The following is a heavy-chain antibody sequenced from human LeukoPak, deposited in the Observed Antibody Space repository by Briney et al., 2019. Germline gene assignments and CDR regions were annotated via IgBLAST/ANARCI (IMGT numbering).Heavy chain of an antibody. J-gene: IGHJ4*02. V-gene: IGHV4-59*01. CDR1: GASISSYY. CDR3: ARVGDTSGYYFHLDY. Sequence: PSETLSLTCTVSGASISSYYWSWIRQPPGKGLEWIGYLYYSGSANYNPSLKSRVTISVDTSKKQFSLKLSSVTAADTAVYYCARVGDTSGYYFHLDYWGQGTLVTVSS. CDR2: LYYSGSA. D-gene: IGHD3-22*01.